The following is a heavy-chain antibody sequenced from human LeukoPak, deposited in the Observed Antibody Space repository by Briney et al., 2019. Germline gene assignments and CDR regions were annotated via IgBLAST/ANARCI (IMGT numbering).Heavy chain of an antibody. D-gene: IGHD3-10*01. CDR1: GFTFSSYA. J-gene: IGHJ4*02. V-gene: IGHV3-23*01. Sequence: GGSLRLSCAASGFTFSSYAMSWVRQAPGKGLEWVSAISGSGGSTYYADSVKGRFTISRDNSKNTLYLQMNSLRPEDTAVYYCAKDGVHYYASGSYFDYWGQGTRVTVSS. CDR2: ISGSGGST. CDR3: AKDGVHYYASGSYFDY.